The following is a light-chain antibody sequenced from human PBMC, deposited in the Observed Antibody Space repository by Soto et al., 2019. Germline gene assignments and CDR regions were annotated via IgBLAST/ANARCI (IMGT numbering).Light chain of an antibody. CDR3: QQSYSSPPT. J-gene: IGKJ1*01. Sequence: DIQITQSPSSVSASVGERVTMACRASQGISSWLAWYQQKPGKAPKLLIFAASSLQSGVPSRFSGSRSGPDFTLTISSLQPEDFATYYCQQSYSSPPTFGQGTKVDIK. CDR2: AAS. CDR1: QGISSW. V-gene: IGKV1-12*01.